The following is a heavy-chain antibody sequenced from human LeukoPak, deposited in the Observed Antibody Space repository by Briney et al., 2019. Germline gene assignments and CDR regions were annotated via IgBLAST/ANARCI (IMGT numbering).Heavy chain of an antibody. J-gene: IGHJ5*02. CDR2: IYHSGST. Sequence: SETLSLTCAVSGYSISSGYYWGWIRQPPGKGLECIGSIYHSGSTYYNPSLKSRVTISVDTSKNQFSLKLSSVTAADTAVYYCARRADCSSTRCYAPFDPCGQGTLVTVSS. CDR3: ARRADCSSTRCYAPFDP. D-gene: IGHD2-2*01. V-gene: IGHV4-38-2*01. CDR1: GYSISSGYY.